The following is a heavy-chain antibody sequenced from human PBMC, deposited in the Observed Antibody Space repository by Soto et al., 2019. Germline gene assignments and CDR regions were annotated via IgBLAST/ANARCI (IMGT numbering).Heavy chain of an antibody. Sequence: GGSRRLSCAASGFTFNIFGMHWVRQAPGKGLEWVAAISYDGSSIFYPDSVKGRFTISRDNSKNTLYLQMNSLRVEDTAVYYCAKKLPGSQYALFDSWGQGTLVTVYS. V-gene: IGHV3-30*18. CDR1: GFTFNIFG. CDR3: AKKLPGSQYALFDS. CDR2: ISYDGSSI. J-gene: IGHJ4*02. D-gene: IGHD2-2*01.